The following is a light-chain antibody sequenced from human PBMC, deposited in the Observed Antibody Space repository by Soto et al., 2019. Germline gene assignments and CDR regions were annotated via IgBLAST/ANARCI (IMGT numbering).Light chain of an antibody. Sequence: DIQMTQSPSSLSASVGDRVTITCRASQSISSYLNWYQHKLGKAPKLLIYAASSLQSGVPSRFSGSGSGTDFTLTINSLQPEDFATYYCQQSYTTPYTFGQGTNLEIK. J-gene: IGKJ2*01. CDR3: QQSYTTPYT. V-gene: IGKV1-39*01. CDR2: AAS. CDR1: QSISSY.